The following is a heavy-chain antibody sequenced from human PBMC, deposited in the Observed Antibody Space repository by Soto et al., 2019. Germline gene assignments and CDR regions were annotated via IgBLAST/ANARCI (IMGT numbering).Heavy chain of an antibody. Sequence: PGGSLRLSCAASGFTFSDYYMSWIRQAPGKGLEWVSYISSSGSTIYYADSVKGRFTISRDNAKNSLYLQMNSLRAEDTAVYYCSAGVVVPAATPYYYYYGMDVWGQGTTVTVSS. CDR1: GFTFSDYY. CDR2: ISSSGSTI. J-gene: IGHJ6*02. V-gene: IGHV3-11*01. D-gene: IGHD2-2*02. CDR3: SAGVVVPAATPYYYYYGMDV.